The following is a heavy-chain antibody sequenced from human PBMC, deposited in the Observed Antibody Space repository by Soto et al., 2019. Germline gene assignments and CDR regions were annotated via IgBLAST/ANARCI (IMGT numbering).Heavy chain of an antibody. D-gene: IGHD3-16*01. CDR3: ARDGWGSNWYFDL. Sequence: QVQLVESGGGVAQPGRSLRLSCGAPGVTFKDYGMHWVRQALGKGLEWVAVISYDGKQTYCADSVKGRFTISKDKSKMTLFLQMNSLRVDDTAVYYCARDGWGSNWYFDLWGRGTLVTVSS. J-gene: IGHJ2*01. V-gene: IGHV3-30*03. CDR2: ISYDGKQT. CDR1: GVTFKDYG.